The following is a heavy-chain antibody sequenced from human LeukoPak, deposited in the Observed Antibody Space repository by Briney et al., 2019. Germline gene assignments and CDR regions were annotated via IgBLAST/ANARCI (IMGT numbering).Heavy chain of an antibody. CDR2: ISGSSGTT. Sequence: PGGSLRLSCAASGFTFSTYDMSWVRQPPGKGLEWVSGISGSSGTTYYADSVKGRFTISRDNSKNTLDLQMHSLRAEDTAIYFCAKGGSFSFDIWGQGTKVTVSS. J-gene: IGHJ3*02. D-gene: IGHD5-12*01. CDR1: GFTFSTYD. V-gene: IGHV3-23*01. CDR3: AKGGSFSFDI.